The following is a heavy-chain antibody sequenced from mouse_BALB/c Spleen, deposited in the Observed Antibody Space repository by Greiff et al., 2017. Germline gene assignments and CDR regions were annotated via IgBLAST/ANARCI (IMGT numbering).Heavy chain of an antibody. CDR1: GYAFTSYN. CDR3: GGLRRDEYCDV. J-gene: IGHJ1*01. D-gene: IGHD2-2*01. CDR2: IDPYNGGT. V-gene: IGHV1S135*01. Sequence: EVQLQQSGPELVKPGASVKVSCKASGYAFTSYNMYWVKQSHGKSLEWIGYIDPYNGGTSYNQKFKGKATLTVDKSSSTAYMHLNSLTSEDSAVYYGGGLRRDEYCDVWGAGTTVTVSS.